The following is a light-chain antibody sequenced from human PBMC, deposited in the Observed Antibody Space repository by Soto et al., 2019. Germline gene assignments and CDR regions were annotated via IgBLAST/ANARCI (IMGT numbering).Light chain of an antibody. CDR1: QSVSSSY. CDR3: QQYGSSPWT. CDR2: GAS. Sequence: EIELTQSPGTLSLSPGERATLSCRASQSVSSSYLAWYQQKPGQAPRLLIYGASSRATGIPDRFGGSGSGTDFTLTISRLEPEDFAVYYCQQYGSSPWTFGQGTKVDIK. J-gene: IGKJ1*01. V-gene: IGKV3-20*01.